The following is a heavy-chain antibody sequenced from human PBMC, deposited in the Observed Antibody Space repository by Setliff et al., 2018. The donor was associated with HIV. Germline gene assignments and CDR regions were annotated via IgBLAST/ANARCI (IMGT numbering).Heavy chain of an antibody. V-gene: IGHV3-21*01. CDR2: ISSSSSYI. CDR3: ARFRGQKYYFDY. CDR1: GFSFSGYE. Sequence: PGGSLRLSCAASGFSFSGYEMNWVRQAPGKGLEWVSSISSSSSYIYYADSVKGRFTISRDNAKNSLYLQMNSLRAEDTAVYYCARFRGQKYYFDYWGQGTLVTVSS. J-gene: IGHJ4*02.